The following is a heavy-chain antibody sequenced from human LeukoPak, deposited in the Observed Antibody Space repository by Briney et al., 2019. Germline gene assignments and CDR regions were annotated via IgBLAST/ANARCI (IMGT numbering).Heavy chain of an antibody. Sequence: ASVKVSCKASGYTFTGYYMHWVRQAPGQGLEWMGWINPNSGGTNYAQKFQGRVTMTRDTSISTAYMELSRLRSDDTAVYYCARDSKTPGGYYYYTDVWGKGTTVTVSS. CDR1: GYTFTGYY. D-gene: IGHD3-10*01. V-gene: IGHV1-2*02. J-gene: IGHJ6*03. CDR3: ARDSKTPGGYYYYTDV. CDR2: INPNSGGT.